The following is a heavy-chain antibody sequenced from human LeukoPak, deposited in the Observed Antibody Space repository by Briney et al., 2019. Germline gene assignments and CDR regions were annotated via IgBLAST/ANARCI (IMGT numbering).Heavy chain of an antibody. J-gene: IGHJ5*02. CDR1: GGTFISYA. V-gene: IGHV1-69*13. CDR2: IIPIFGTA. D-gene: IGHD6-13*01. CDR3: ARVSGDSSSWYTDPYNWFDP. Sequence: SVKVSCKASGGTFISYAISWVRQAPGQGLEWMGGIIPIFGTADYAQKFQGRVTITADESTSTAYMELRSLRSDDTAVYYCARVSGDSSSWYTDPYNWFDPWGQGTLVTVSS.